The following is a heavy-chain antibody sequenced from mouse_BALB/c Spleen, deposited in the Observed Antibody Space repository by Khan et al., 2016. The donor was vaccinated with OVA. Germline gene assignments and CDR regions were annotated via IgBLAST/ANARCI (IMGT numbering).Heavy chain of an antibody. Sequence: QVQLQQSRPELLKPGASVKMSCKASGYTFTDYVMNWVKQSNAKGLEWIAQIYPASDSTYYNEKCKGKATLTADRSTSSANMQLGNLTSEDSAVYFCARAAWDLFAYWGRGTLVTVSA. V-gene: IGHV1-77*01. CDR3: ARAAWDLFAY. J-gene: IGHJ3*01. CDR1: GYTFTDYV. D-gene: IGHD3-1*01. CDR2: IYPASDST.